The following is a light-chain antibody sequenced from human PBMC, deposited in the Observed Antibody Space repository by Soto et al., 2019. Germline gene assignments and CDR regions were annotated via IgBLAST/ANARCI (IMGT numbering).Light chain of an antibody. Sequence: QSVLTQPPSASASLGASVTLTCTLSSGYSNYQVDWYQQRPGKGPRFVMRVGTGGIVGSKGDGIPDRFSVLGSGLNRYLTIKNIQEEDESDYHCGADHGTGSNFVVVFGGGTKLTVL. CDR2: VGTGGIVG. CDR1: SGYSNYQ. V-gene: IGLV9-49*01. J-gene: IGLJ2*01. CDR3: GADHGTGSNFVVV.